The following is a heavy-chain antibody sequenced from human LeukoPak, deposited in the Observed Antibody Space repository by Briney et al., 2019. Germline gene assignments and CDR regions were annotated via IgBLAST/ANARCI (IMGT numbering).Heavy chain of an antibody. CDR2: INSDGSST. D-gene: IGHD7-27*01. V-gene: IGHV3-74*01. J-gene: IGHJ5*02. CDR3: ARKATWGFDP. CDR1: GFTFSSYW. Sequence: PGGSLRLSCAASGFTFSSYWMHWVRQAPGKGLMWVSRINSDGSSTSYADSVKGRFTISRDNAKNTLYLQMNSLRAEDTAVYYCARKATWGFDPWGQGTLVTVSS.